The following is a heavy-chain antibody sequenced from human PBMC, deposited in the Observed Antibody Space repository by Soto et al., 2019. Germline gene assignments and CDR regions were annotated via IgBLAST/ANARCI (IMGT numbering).Heavy chain of an antibody. Sequence: GSGPTLVNPTQTLTLTCTFSGFSLSTTTMGVGWFRQPPGKALEWLALVYWDDDKRYSPSLKSRLTITKDTSKNQVVLTMTNMDPMDTATYYCAHRFDWYYFDYWGQGTLVTVSS. CDR2: VYWDDDK. CDR1: GFSLSTTTMG. V-gene: IGHV2-5*02. D-gene: IGHD3-9*01. J-gene: IGHJ4*02. CDR3: AHRFDWYYFDY.